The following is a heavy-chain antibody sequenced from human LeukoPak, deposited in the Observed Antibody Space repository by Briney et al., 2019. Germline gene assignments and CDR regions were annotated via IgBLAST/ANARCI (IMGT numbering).Heavy chain of an antibody. J-gene: IGHJ5*02. CDR3: ARGRITMVRGPYGNWFDP. Sequence: PSETLSLTCTVSGGSISSNSYYWGWIRQSPGKGLEYIGTIYYSGSTYYSPSLKSRVTISVDTSKNQFSLKLSSVTAADTAVYYCARGRITMVRGPYGNWFDPWGQGTLVTVSS. D-gene: IGHD3-10*01. CDR1: GGSISSNSYY. CDR2: IYYSGST. V-gene: IGHV4-39*01.